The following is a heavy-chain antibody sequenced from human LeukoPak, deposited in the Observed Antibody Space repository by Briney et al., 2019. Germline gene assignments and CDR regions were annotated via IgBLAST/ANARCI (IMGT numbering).Heavy chain of an antibody. J-gene: IGHJ4*02. V-gene: IGHV1-2*06. CDR1: GYTFTGYY. CDR3: ARDYGGLRLGELSLLTPGY. D-gene: IGHD3-16*02. CDR2: INPNSGGT. Sequence: ASVKVSCKASGYTFTGYYMHWVRQAPGQGLEWMGRINPNSGGTNYAQKFQGRVTMTRDTSISTAYMELSRLRSDDTAVYYCARDYGGLRLGELSLLTPGYWGQGTLVTVSS.